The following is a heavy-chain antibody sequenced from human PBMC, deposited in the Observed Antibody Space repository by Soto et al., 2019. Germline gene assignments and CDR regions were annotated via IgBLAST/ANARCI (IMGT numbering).Heavy chain of an antibody. D-gene: IGHD1-1*01. Sequence: LRLSCAASGFSFSTSTMNWVRQAPGKGLEWVSYISSGSTTIYCADSVKGRFTISRDNGKNSLYLQMNSLRDEDTAVYYCARVRRNDASDYYGMDVWGQGTTVTVSS. CDR1: GFSFSTST. J-gene: IGHJ6*02. CDR3: ARVRRNDASDYYGMDV. CDR2: ISSGSTTI. V-gene: IGHV3-48*02.